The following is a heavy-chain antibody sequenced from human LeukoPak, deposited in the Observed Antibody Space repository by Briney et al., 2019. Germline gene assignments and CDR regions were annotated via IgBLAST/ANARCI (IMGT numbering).Heavy chain of an antibody. CDR1: GFTFSSYA. CDR2: ISGSGGST. D-gene: IGHD6-13*01. Sequence: PTGGSLRLSCAASGFTFSSYAISWVRQAPGKGLGWGSAISGSGGSTYSAASVKGRFTISRDKSKTTLYLQMSSLRAEDTAVYYCARTGYSSSWSPPHYFDYWGQGTLVTVSS. CDR3: ARTGYSSSWSPPHYFDY. J-gene: IGHJ4*02. V-gene: IGHV3-23*01.